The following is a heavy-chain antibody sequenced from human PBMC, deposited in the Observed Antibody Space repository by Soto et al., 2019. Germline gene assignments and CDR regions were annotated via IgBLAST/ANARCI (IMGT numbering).Heavy chain of an antibody. J-gene: IGHJ4*01. CDR3: ARGNSRGNARTEFDY. V-gene: IGHV1-46*01. CDR1: GYTFSSYY. D-gene: IGHD1-26*01. Sequence: ASVKVSCKASGYTFSSYYVHWVRQAPGQGLEWMGIVNPSDGSTSYAQRFQGRVTMSSNTSTSTVYMDLSSLRSEDTAVYFCARGNSRGNARTEFDYWGPGTLVTVYS. CDR2: VNPSDGST.